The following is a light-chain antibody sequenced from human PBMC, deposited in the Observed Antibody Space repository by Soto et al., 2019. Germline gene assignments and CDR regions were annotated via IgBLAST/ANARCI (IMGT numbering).Light chain of an antibody. CDR2: DVS. CDR3: SSYTSSRTYV. V-gene: IGLV2-14*03. CDR1: SSDVGGYNY. J-gene: IGLJ1*01. Sequence: QSVLTQPASVSGSPGQSITISCTGTSSDVGGYNYVSWYQQHPGKVPKLMIYDVSNRPSGVSNRFSGSKSGNTASLTISELQAEDEADYYCSSYTSSRTYVFGIGTKVTVL.